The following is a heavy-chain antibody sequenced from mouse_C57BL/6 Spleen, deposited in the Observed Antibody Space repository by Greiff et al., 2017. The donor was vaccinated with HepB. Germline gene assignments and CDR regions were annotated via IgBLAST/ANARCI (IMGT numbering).Heavy chain of an antibody. V-gene: IGHV1-64*01. CDR1: GYTFTSYW. CDR2: IHPNSGST. J-gene: IGHJ4*01. Sequence: QVHVKQPGAELVKPGASVKLSCKASGYTFTSYWMHWVKQRPGQGLEWIGMIHPNSGSTNYNEKFKSKATLTVDKSSSTAYMQLSSLTSEDSAVYYCPRSLHAMDYWGQGTSVTVSS. CDR3: PRSLHAMDY. D-gene: IGHD6-5*01.